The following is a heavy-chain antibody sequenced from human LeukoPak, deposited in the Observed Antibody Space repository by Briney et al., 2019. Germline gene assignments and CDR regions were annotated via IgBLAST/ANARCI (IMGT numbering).Heavy chain of an antibody. Sequence: ASVKVSCKTSGYTFTNYDINWVRQATGQGLEWMGWMNPNSGNTGYAQKFQGRVTITRDTSISTAYMELSSLRSEDTAVYYCARQSQYSGQQAPDYWGQGTLVTVSS. V-gene: IGHV1-8*03. D-gene: IGHD1-26*01. CDR1: GYTFTNYD. CDR2: MNPNSGNT. J-gene: IGHJ4*02. CDR3: ARQSQYSGQQAPDY.